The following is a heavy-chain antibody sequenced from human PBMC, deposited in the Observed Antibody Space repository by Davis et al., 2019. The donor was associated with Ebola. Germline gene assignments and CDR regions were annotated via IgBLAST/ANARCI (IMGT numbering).Heavy chain of an antibody. Sequence: SVKVSCKTSGYTFTNYDINWVRQAPGQGLEWMGRIIPILGIANYAQKFQGRVTITADTSTSTAYMELRSLRSDDTARYYCARDVRGITGPSEYWGQGTLVTVSS. J-gene: IGHJ4*02. CDR2: IIPILGIA. CDR3: ARDVRGITGPSEY. CDR1: GYTFTNYD. V-gene: IGHV1-69*04. D-gene: IGHD1-1*01.